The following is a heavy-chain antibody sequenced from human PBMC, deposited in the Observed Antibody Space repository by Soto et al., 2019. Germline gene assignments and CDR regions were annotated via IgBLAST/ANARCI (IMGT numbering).Heavy chain of an antibody. CDR2: ISTENGNT. D-gene: IGHD3-22*01. CDR1: GYTFINNA. V-gene: IGHV1-18*04. CDR3: ARDSSSGTFDN. J-gene: IGHJ4*01. Sequence: ASVKVSCKASGYTFINNAITWERQAPGQGLEWMGWISTENGNTNYAQNLQGRVILTRDRSTNTAYMELRSLRPEDTATYYCARDSSSGTFDNWGHGALVTVSS.